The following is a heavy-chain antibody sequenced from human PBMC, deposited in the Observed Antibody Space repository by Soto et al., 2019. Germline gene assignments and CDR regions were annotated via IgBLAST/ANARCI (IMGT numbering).Heavy chain of an antibody. J-gene: IGHJ4*02. V-gene: IGHV4-4*02. D-gene: IGHD6-13*01. CDR1: GGAISSSKW. CDR2: IYQSGST. Sequence: SETLSLTCAVSGGAISSSKWWSWVRQPPGKGLEWIGEIYQSGSTNYNPSLESRVRMSVDKSRNQFSLKLTSVSAADTAVYYCARASATIAAAAIFDYWGQGILVTVSS. CDR3: ARASATIAAAAIFDY.